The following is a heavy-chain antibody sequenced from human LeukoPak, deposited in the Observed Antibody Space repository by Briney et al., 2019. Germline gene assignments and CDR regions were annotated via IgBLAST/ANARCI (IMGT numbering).Heavy chain of an antibody. J-gene: IGHJ6*03. CDR1: GYSISSGNY. Sequence: SETLSLTCAVSGYSISSGNYWGWIRQPPGKGLEWSGSVYHRGNTYYSPSLKSRVTISVDTSKNQVSLKLGSVTAADTAVYYCARFYYGSGFYYFYMDVWGKGTTVTVSS. CDR2: VYHRGNT. CDR3: ARFYYGSGFYYFYMDV. V-gene: IGHV4-38-2*01. D-gene: IGHD3-10*01.